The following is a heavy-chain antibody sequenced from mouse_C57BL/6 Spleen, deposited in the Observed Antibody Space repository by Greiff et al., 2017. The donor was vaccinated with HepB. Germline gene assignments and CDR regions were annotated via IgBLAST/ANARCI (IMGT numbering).Heavy chain of an antibody. V-gene: IGHV1-59*01. CDR2: IDPSDSYT. D-gene: IGHD2-3*01. Sequence: VQLQQPGAELVRPGTSVKLSCKASGYTFTSYWMHWVKQRPGQGLEWIGVIDPSDSYTNYNQKFKGKATLTVDTSSSTAYMQLSSLTSEDSAVYYCARGWLPGTWFAYWGQGTLVTVSA. CDR3: ARGWLPGTWFAY. J-gene: IGHJ3*01. CDR1: GYTFTSYW.